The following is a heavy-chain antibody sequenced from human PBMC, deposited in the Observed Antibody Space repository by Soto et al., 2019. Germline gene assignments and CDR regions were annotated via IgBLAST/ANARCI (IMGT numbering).Heavy chain of an antibody. CDR2: INP. D-gene: IGHD3-10*01. J-gene: IGHJ6*02. V-gene: IGHV1-46*01. CDR3: ARPRHYGSGSSVPPREYAMDV. Sequence: ASVKVSCKASGYTFTSYYMHWVRQAPGQGLEWMGIINPSLKSRVTISADTSKNQFFLTLSSVTAADTAVYYCARPRHYGSGSSVPPREYAMDVWGQGTTVTVSS. CDR1: GYTFTSYY.